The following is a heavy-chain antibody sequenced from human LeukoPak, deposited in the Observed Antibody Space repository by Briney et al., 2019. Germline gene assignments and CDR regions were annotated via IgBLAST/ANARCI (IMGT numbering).Heavy chain of an antibody. CDR2: IYTSGST. J-gene: IGHJ4*02. CDR1: GASISSYF. V-gene: IGHV4-4*07. CDR3: ARKDGDY. Sequence: SETLSLTCTVSGASISSYFWTWIRQPAGKGLEWIGRIYTSGSTDYNPSLKSRVTMSLDTSRNQFSLKLATVTAADTAVYYCARKDGDYWGQGTLDTVSS.